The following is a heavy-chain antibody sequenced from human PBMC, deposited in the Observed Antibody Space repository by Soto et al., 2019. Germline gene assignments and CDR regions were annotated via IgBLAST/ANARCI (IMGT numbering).Heavy chain of an antibody. CDR2: IDYSGTT. Sequence: QVQLQESGPGLVKPSQTLSLTCTVSGGSISSGGYYWRWLRQHPGKGLEWIGYIDYSGTTYDNPSLKSRVTISVDTSKNQFSLRLSSVTAADTAVYHCARKATVTTCFDYWGQGTLVTVSS. CDR3: ARKATVTTCFDY. D-gene: IGHD4-17*01. CDR1: GGSISSGGYY. J-gene: IGHJ4*02. V-gene: IGHV4-31*03.